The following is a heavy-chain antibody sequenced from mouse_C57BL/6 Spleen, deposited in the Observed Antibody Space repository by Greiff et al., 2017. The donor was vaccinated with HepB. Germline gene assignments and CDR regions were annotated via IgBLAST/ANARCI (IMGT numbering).Heavy chain of an antibody. CDR1: GFTFSSYA. CDR2: ISDGGSYT. V-gene: IGHV5-4*01. Sequence: EVKLVESGGGLVKPGGSLKLSCAASGFTFSSYAMSWVRQTPEKRLEWVATISDGGSYTYYPDNVKGRFTISRDNAKNNLYLQMSHLKSEDTAMYYCARDVEFYAMDYWGQGTSVTVSS. CDR3: ARDVEFYAMDY. J-gene: IGHJ4*01.